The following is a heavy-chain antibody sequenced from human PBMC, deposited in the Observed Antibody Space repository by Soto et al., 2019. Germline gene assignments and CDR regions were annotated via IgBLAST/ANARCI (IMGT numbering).Heavy chain of an antibody. D-gene: IGHD4-17*01. J-gene: IGHJ4*02. V-gene: IGHV1-69*13. CDR2: IIPIFGTA. CDR1: GGTFSSYA. CDR3: ARAYLQDGDYLVFKD. Sequence: GASVKVSSKASGGTFSSYAISWVRQAPGQGLEWMGGIIPIFGTANYAQKFQGRVTITADESTSTAYMELSSLRSEDAAVYYCARAYLQDGDYLVFKDWGQGTLVTVS.